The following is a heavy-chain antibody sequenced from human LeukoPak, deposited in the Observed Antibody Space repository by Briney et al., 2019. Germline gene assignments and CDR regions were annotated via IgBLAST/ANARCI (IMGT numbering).Heavy chain of an antibody. V-gene: IGHV3-30*18. Sequence: PGRSLRLSCAASGFTFSSYGMHWVRQAPGKGLEWVAVISYDGSNKYYADSVKGRFTISRDNSKNTLYLQMNSLRAEDTAVYYCAKDRDYYMDVWGKGTTVTVSS. CDR2: ISYDGSNK. CDR3: AKDRDYYMDV. CDR1: GFTFSSYG. J-gene: IGHJ6*03.